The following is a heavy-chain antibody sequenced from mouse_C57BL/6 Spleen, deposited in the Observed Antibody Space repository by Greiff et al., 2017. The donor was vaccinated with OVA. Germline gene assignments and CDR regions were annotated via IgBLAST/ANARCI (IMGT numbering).Heavy chain of an antibody. CDR3: ARSDYGSSYWYFDV. CDR2: IDPNRGGT. V-gene: IGHV1-72*01. CDR1: GYTFTRYW. J-gene: IGHJ1*03. D-gene: IGHD1-1*01. Sequence: QVHLQQPGAELVKPGASVKLSCKASGYTFTRYWMHWVKQRPGRGLEWIVRIDPNRGGTKYNEKFKSKATLTVDKPSSTAYMQLSSLTSEDSAVYDCARSDYGSSYWYFDVWGTGTTVTVSS.